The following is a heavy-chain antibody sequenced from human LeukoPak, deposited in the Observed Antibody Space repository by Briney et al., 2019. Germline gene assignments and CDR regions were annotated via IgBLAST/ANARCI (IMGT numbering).Heavy chain of an antibody. CDR1: GGSISSYY. CDR2: IYYSGST. D-gene: IGHD3-3*01. CDR3: ARTYYDFWSGYYSFDY. J-gene: IGHJ4*02. V-gene: IGHV4-59*01. Sequence: SETLSLTCSVSGGSISSYYWSWIRQPPGKGLEWIGYIYYSGSTNYNPSLKSRVTISVDTSKNQFSLKLSSVTAAGTAVYYCARTYYDFWSGYYSFDYWGQGTLVTVSS.